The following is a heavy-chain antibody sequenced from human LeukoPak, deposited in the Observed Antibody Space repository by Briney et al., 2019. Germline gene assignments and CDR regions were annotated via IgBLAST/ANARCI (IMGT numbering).Heavy chain of an antibody. CDR2: IYTSGST. D-gene: IGHD2-21*02. J-gene: IGHJ4*02. CDR3: ARDSSGGDSLPGSNWYYFDY. CDR1: GGSISSYY. Sequence: SETLSLTCTVSGGSISSYYWSWIRQPAGKGLEWIGRIYTSGSTNYNPSLKSRVTMSVDTSKNQFSRKLSSVTAADTAVYYCARDSSGGDSLPGSNWYYFDYWGQGTLVTVSS. V-gene: IGHV4-4*07.